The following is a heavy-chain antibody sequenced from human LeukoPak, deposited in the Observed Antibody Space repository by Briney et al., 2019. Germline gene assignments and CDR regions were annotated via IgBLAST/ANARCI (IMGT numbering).Heavy chain of an antibody. V-gene: IGHV4-61*02. CDR3: ATLTGGDDAFDI. CDR1: GGSISSGSYY. Sequence: SQTLSLTCTVSGGSISSGSYYWSWIRQPAGKGLEWIGRIYTSGSTNYNPSLKSRVTISVDTSKNRFSLKLSSVTAADTAVYYCATLTGGDDAFDIWGQGTMVTVSS. D-gene: IGHD4-23*01. CDR2: IYTSGST. J-gene: IGHJ3*02.